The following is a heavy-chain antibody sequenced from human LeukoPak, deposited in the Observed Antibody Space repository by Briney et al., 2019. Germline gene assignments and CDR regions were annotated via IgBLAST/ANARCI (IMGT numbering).Heavy chain of an antibody. D-gene: IGHD4-23*01. J-gene: IGHJ4*02. CDR1: GFTFSGYA. CDR3: AKDRDYGGKGPFDY. CDR2: ISGSGGST. V-gene: IGHV3-23*01. Sequence: GGPLRLSCAASGFTFSGYAMSWVPQAPGKELEWVSAISGSGGSTYYADSVKGRFTISRDNSKNTLYLQMNSLRAEDTAVYYCAKDRDYGGKGPFDYWGQGTLVTVSS.